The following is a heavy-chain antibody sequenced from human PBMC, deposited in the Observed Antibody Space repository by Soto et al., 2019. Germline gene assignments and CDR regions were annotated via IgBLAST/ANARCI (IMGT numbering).Heavy chain of an antibody. CDR2: IIPILGIA. D-gene: IGHD6-19*01. CDR3: ARLPYSSYGMAV. CDR1: GGTFSSYT. Sequence: QVQLVQSGAEVKKPGSSVKVSCKASGGTFSSYTISWVRQAPGQGLEWMGRIIPILGIANYAQKFQGRVTVNADKATSTAYMDLSSLRSADTAVYYCARLPYSSYGMAVWGQGTTVTVSS. V-gene: IGHV1-69*02. J-gene: IGHJ6*02.